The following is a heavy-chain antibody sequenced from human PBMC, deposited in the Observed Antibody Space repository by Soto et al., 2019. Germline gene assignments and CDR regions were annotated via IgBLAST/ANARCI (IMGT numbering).Heavy chain of an antibody. CDR1: GFTFDDYA. Sequence: VQLVESGGGLVQPGRSLRLSCAASGFTFDDYAMHWVRQAPGKGLEWIGYIYYSGSTNYNPSLKSRVTISVDTSKNQFSLKLSSVTAADTAVYYCARDRVVAGIDYWGQGTLVTVSS. D-gene: IGHD2-15*01. CDR3: ARDRVVAGIDY. J-gene: IGHJ4*02. V-gene: IGHV4-59*01. CDR2: IYYSGST.